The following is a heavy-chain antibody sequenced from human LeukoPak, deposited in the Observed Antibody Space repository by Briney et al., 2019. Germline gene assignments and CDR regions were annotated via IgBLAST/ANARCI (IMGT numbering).Heavy chain of an antibody. CDR2: ISAYDHNT. CDR1: GYTFSRYG. J-gene: IGHJ4*02. D-gene: IGHD3-10*02. Sequence: ASVKVSCKASGYTFSRYGFSWVRQAPGQGLEWMGWISAYDHNTKYAQNFQGRVTMTTDTSTSTAYMELRSLRSDDTAVYYCAGQTLWSAYYFDFWGQGTLVTVSS. V-gene: IGHV1-18*01. CDR3: AGQTLWSAYYFDF.